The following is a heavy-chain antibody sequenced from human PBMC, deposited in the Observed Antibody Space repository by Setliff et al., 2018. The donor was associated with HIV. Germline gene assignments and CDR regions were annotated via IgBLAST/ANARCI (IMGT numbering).Heavy chain of an antibody. V-gene: IGHV4-59*01. J-gene: IGHJ4*02. D-gene: IGHD3-3*01. Sequence: PSETLSLTCTVSGGSISSYYWSWIRQPPGKGLEWIGYIYYSGSTNYNPSLKSRVTISVDTSKNQFSLKLSSVTAADTAVYYCARGYYNFWSGYPPLDYWGQGTLVTVS. CDR1: GGSISSYY. CDR2: IYYSGST. CDR3: ARGYYNFWSGYPPLDY.